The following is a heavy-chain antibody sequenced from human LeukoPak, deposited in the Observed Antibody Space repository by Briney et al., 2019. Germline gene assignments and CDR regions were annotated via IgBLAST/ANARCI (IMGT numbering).Heavy chain of an antibody. Sequence: GGSLRLSCAASGFTFSSHGMNWVRQAPGKGLEWVSGISPNGVITYYADSVKGRFTISRDNSKGTVYLQMNSLRAEDTAVYYCAREDYVWGSYRSFFYYYYMDVWGKGTTVTVSS. CDR3: AREDYVWGSYRSFFYYYYMDV. V-gene: IGHV3-23*01. CDR1: GFTFSSHG. CDR2: ISPNGVIT. D-gene: IGHD3-16*02. J-gene: IGHJ6*03.